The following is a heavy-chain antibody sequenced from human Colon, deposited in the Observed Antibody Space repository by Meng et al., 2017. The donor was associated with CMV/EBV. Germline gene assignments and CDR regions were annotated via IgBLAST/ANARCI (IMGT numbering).Heavy chain of an antibody. J-gene: IGHJ1*01. D-gene: IGHD1-26*01. CDR3: VRESQSGSYIYLQH. CDR1: GYTFTNYG. CDR2: ISAYTGDT. Sequence: QVKLVLSGAWVKKPGASVKVSCKASGYTFTNYGISWVRQAPGQGLEWMGWISAYTGDTYYAQKFQGRVTMTTDTSTSTAYMELRSLRSDDTAVYYCVRESQSGSYIYLQHWGQGTLVTVSS. V-gene: IGHV1-18*01.